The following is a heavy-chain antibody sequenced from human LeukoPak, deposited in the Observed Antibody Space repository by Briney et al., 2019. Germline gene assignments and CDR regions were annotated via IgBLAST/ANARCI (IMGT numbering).Heavy chain of an antibody. CDR1: GFTFNYYG. CDR2: IQSDGSRT. CDR3: ARAVSIAAAGTNFDY. V-gene: IGHV3-30*02. D-gene: IGHD6-13*01. J-gene: IGHJ4*02. Sequence: GGSLRLSCATSGFTFNYYGMHWVRQAPGRGPEWVAAIQSDGSRTYYKDSLKGRFAISRDSSKNTLYLQMNSLRAEDTAVYYCARAVSIAAAGTNFDYWGQGTLVTVSS.